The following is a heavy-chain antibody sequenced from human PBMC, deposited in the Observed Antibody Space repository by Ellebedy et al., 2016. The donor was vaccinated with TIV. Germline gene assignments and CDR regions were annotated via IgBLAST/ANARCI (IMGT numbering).Heavy chain of an antibody. CDR3: AKVRVQLERLPDGAFDI. J-gene: IGHJ3*02. D-gene: IGHD1-1*01. V-gene: IGHV3-23*01. CDR1: GFTFSSYA. Sequence: GGSLRLXXAASGFTFSSYAMSWVRQAPGKGLEWVSAISGSGGSTYYADSVKGRFTISRDNSKNTLYLQMNSLRAEDTAVYYCAKVRVQLERLPDGAFDIWGQGTMVTVSS. CDR2: ISGSGGST.